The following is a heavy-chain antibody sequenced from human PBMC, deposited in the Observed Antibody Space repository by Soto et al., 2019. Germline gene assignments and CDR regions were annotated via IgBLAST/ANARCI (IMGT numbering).Heavy chain of an antibody. CDR1: GFSFSDDY. Sequence: GGALRLSCAASGFSFSDDYMSWIRQAPGKGLEWVSYISNSGRTISYVDSVKGRFTISRDNAKNSLYLQMTGLRAEDTAVYYCARERGDIVAHWGQGTLVTVSS. D-gene: IGHD2-15*01. CDR2: ISNSGRTI. CDR3: ARERGDIVAH. J-gene: IGHJ4*02. V-gene: IGHV3-11*01.